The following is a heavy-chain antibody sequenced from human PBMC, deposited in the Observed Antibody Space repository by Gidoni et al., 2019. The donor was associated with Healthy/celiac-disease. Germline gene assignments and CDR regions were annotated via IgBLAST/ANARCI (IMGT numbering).Heavy chain of an antibody. V-gene: IGHV4-34*01. J-gene: IGHJ6*02. CDR1: GGSFSGYY. Sequence: QVQLQQCGACLLKPPATLSLTCAVYGGSFSGYYWSWIRQPPGKGLEWIGEINHSGSTNYNPSLKSRVTISVDTSKNQFSLKLSSVTAADTAVYYCAIGEGYYYYGMDVWGQGTTVTVSS. CDR2: INHSGST. CDR3: AIGEGYYYYGMDV.